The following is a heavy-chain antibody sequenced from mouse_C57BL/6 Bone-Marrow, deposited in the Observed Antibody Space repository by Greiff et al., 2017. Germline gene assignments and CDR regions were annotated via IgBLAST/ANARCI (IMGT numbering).Heavy chain of an antibody. V-gene: IGHV1-50*01. J-gene: IGHJ1*03. CDR2: IDPSDRYT. D-gene: IGHD4-1*01. CDR3: AVNGDLWYFDV. CDR1: GYTFTSYW. Sequence: QVQLQQPGAELVKPGASVKLSCKASGYTFTSYWMQWVKQRPGQGLEWIGEIDPSDRYTNYNQKFKGKATLTVDTSSSTAYMQLSSLTSEDSAVYICAVNGDLWYFDVWGTGTTVTVSS.